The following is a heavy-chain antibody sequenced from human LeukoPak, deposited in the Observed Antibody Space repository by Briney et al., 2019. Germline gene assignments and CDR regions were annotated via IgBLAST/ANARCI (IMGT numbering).Heavy chain of an antibody. D-gene: IGHD3-22*01. CDR3: AQGKYYYESSAGYNWFDP. CDR2: IHSKDDK. J-gene: IGHJ5*02. CDR1: GFSLNTNGLR. Sequence: SGPTLVKPTQTLTLTCTFSGFSLNTNGLRVGWSRQPPGNALEWLALIHSKDDKHYSPSLKSRLTITKDSSKNQVVLKMTNMDPVDTATYYCAQGKYYYESSAGYNWFDPWGQGTLVTVSS. V-gene: IGHV2-5*01.